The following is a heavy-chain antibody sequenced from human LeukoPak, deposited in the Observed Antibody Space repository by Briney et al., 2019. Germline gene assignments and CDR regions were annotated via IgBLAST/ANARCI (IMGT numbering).Heavy chain of an antibody. CDR1: GCTFSSYS. CDR2: IRSSSSYI. Sequence: GGSLRLSCAASGCTFSSYSMNWVRQAPGKGLEWVSSIRSSSSYIYYADSVKGRFTISRDNAKNSLYLQMNSLRAEDTAVYYCARDRSSYYYNGMDVWGQGTTVTVSS. CDR3: ARDRSSYYYNGMDV. V-gene: IGHV3-21*01. J-gene: IGHJ6*02. D-gene: IGHD6-6*01.